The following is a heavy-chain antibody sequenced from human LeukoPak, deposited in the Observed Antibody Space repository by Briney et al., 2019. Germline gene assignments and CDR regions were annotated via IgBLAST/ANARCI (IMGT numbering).Heavy chain of an antibody. Sequence: GGSLTLSCAASGFTFSSYTMHWVRQAPGKGLEWVALISYDGRNEYFADSVKGRFTISRDNSKNTVYLQINSLRTEDTTVYYCARELRGSSLDYWGQGTLVTVSS. CDR1: GFTFSSYT. D-gene: IGHD3-16*01. V-gene: IGHV3-30*01. CDR3: ARELRGSSLDY. CDR2: ISYDGRNE. J-gene: IGHJ4*02.